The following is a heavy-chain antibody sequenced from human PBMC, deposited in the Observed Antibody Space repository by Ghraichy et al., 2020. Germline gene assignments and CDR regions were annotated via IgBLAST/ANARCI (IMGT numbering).Heavy chain of an antibody. CDR1: GFTFSSYA. D-gene: IGHD3-3*01. J-gene: IGHJ6*02. CDR2: ISYDGSNK. CDR3: ARDNDFWSGYSLYYYYFYGMDV. Sequence: GGSLRLSCAASGFTFSSYAMHWVRQAPGKGLEWVAVISYDGSNKYYADSVKGRFTISRDNSKNTLYLQMNSLRAEDTAVYYCARDNDFWSGYSLYYYYFYGMDVWGQGTTVTVSS. V-gene: IGHV3-30*04.